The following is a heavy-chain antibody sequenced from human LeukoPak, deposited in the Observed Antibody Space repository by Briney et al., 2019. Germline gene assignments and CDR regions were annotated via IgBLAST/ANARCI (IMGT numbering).Heavy chain of an antibody. CDR1: GGSISSYY. CDR2: IYTSGST. D-gene: IGHD3-22*01. J-gene: IGHJ3*02. CDR3: ARDTYYYDSSGYYFDAFDI. V-gene: IGHV4-4*07. Sequence: SETLSLTCTVSGGSISSYYWSWIRQPAPKGLELIGRIYTSGSTNYNPSLKSRVTMSVDTSKTQFSLKLSSVTAADTAVYYCARDTYYYDSSGYYFDAFDIWGQGTMVTVSS.